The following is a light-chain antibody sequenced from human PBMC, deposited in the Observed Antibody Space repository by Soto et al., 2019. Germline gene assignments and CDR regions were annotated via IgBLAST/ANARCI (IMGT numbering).Light chain of an antibody. CDR2: EVS. Sequence: QSALTQPASVSGSPGQSITISCTGTSSDIGSYNLVSWYQQHPGKAPKLMIYEVSKRPSGVSDRFSGSKSGNTASLTISGLQAEDEADYYCCSYAGSSTPVLFGGGTQLTV. CDR3: CSYAGSSTPVL. J-gene: IGLJ2*01. CDR1: SSDIGSYNL. V-gene: IGLV2-23*02.